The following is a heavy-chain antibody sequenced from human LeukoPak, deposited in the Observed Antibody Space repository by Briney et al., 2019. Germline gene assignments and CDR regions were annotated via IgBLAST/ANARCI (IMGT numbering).Heavy chain of an antibody. CDR3: AKIPSSSTYFDY. CDR1: RFTFSSYG. CDR2: ISYDGSDK. D-gene: IGHD6-6*01. J-gene: IGHJ4*02. Sequence: TGGSLGLSCAASRFTFSSYGMHWVRQAPGKGLEWVAFISYDGSDKYYADSVKGRFTISRDNSRNTLYLQMNSLRIEDTAVYYCAKIPSSSTYFDYWGQGTLVTVPS. V-gene: IGHV3-30*02.